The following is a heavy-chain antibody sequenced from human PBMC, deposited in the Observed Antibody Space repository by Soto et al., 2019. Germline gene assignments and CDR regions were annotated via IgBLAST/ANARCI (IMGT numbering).Heavy chain of an antibody. Sequence: RASVKVPCKASGYTFSDHYLHWVRQAPGQGLEWMGIIHPTGGSTSYAQKFQDRVTMTSDTSTSTVYMELRSLRSDDTAMFYCARGSALDTWGQGTLVTVSS. CDR1: GYTFSDHY. J-gene: IGHJ5*02. CDR2: IHPTGGST. CDR3: ARGSALDT. V-gene: IGHV1-46*01.